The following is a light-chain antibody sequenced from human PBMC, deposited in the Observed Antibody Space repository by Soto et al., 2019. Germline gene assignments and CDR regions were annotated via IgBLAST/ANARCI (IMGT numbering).Light chain of an antibody. CDR2: DVS. Sequence: QSALTQPASVSGSPGQSITISCTGTSSDVGGYNYVSWYQQHPGKAPKLMIYDVSNRPSGVSNRFSGSKSGNTASLTISGLQAEDEADYYCSSYTISLRVCVTGTKVTVL. J-gene: IGLJ1*01. V-gene: IGLV2-14*01. CDR1: SSDVGGYNY. CDR3: SSYTISLRV.